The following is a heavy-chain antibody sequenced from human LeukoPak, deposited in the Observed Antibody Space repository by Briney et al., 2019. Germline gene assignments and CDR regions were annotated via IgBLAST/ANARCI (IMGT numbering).Heavy chain of an antibody. Sequence: GGSLRLSCAASGFTFSSYGMHWVRQAPGKGLEWVAVIWYDGSNKYYADSVKGRFTISRDNAKNSLYLQMNSLRAEDTAVYYCARDLHYYDSSGYYYNWFDPWGQGTLVTVSS. CDR2: IWYDGSNK. CDR3: ARDLHYYDSSGYYYNWFDP. V-gene: IGHV3-33*01. D-gene: IGHD3-22*01. J-gene: IGHJ5*02. CDR1: GFTFSSYG.